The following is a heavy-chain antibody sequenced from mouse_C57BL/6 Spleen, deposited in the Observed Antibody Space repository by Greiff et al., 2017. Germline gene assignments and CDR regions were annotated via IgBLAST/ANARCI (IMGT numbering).Heavy chain of an antibody. J-gene: IGHJ2*01. Sequence: QVQLQQSGAELVRPGASVTLSCKASGYTFTDYEMHWVKQTPVHGLEWIGAIDPETGGTAYNQKFKGKAILTADNSSSPAYMELRRLTSEVSAVYDCTRRLYYYGSSYGYWGQGTTLTVSS. V-gene: IGHV1-15*01. CDR3: TRRLYYYGSSYGY. CDR1: GYTFTDYE. CDR2: IDPETGGT. D-gene: IGHD1-1*01.